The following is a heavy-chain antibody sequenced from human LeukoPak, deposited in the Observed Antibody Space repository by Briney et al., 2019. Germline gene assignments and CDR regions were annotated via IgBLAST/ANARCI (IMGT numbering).Heavy chain of an antibody. CDR2: IYHSGST. V-gene: IGHV4-38-2*02. D-gene: IGHD6-13*01. Sequence: SETLSLTCIVSGYSISSGYYWGWIRQPPGKGLEWIGGIYHSGSTYYNPSLKSRVTISVDTSKNQFSLKLSSVTAADTAVYYCARFLGSSWSVDYWGQGTLVTVSS. CDR3: ARFLGSSWSVDY. J-gene: IGHJ4*02. CDR1: GYSISSGYY.